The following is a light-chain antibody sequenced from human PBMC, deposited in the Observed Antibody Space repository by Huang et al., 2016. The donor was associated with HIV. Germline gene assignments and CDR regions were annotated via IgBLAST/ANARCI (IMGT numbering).Light chain of an antibody. CDR1: QSVSRTY. J-gene: IGKJ5*01. V-gene: IGKV3-20*01. CDR2: GAS. CDR3: QQYGSSIT. Sequence: EIVLTQSPGTLSLSPGERATLSRRASQSVSRTYLAWYQQQPGQAPRLLIYGASTRAAGIPDRCSGSGSGTDFTLTISRLEPEDFAVFYCQQYGSSITFGRGTRLEIK.